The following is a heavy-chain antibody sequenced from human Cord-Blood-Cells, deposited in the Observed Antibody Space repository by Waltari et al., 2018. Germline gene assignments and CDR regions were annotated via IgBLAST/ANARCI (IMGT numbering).Heavy chain of an antibody. CDR2: IYYSGST. CDR3: ARHTRDTAMVPHDY. Sequence: QLQLQESGPGLVKPSETLSLTCTVSGGSISSSSYYWGWSRQPPGKGLEWIGSIYYSGSTYYNPSLKSRVTISVDTSKNQFSLKLSSVTAADTAVYYCARHTRDTAMVPHDYWGQGTLVTVSS. V-gene: IGHV4-39*01. J-gene: IGHJ4*02. D-gene: IGHD5-18*01. CDR1: GGSISSSSYY.